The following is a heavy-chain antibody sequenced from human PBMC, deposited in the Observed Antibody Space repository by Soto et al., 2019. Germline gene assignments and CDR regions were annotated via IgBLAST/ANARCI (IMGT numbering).Heavy chain of an antibody. J-gene: IGHJ4*02. CDR1: GFTVSSNY. D-gene: IGHD3-22*01. CDR3: ARGPNSGYTESDY. Sequence: GGSLRLSCAASGFTVSSNYMSWVRQAPGKGLEWVSVIYSGGSTYYADSVKGRFTSSRDNSKNTLYLQMNSLRAEDTAVYYCARGPNSGYTESDYWGQGTLVTVSS. V-gene: IGHV3-66*01. CDR2: IYSGGST.